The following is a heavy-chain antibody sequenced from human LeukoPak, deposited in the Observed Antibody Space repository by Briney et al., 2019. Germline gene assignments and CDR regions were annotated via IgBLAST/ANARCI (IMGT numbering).Heavy chain of an antibody. CDR1: GYTFTGYY. CDR2: INPNSGGT. D-gene: IGHD6-13*01. Sequence: GASVKVSCKASGYTFTGYYMHWVRQAPGQGLEWMGWINPNSGGTNYAQKFQGRVTMTRDTSISTAYMELSRLRSDDTAVYYCARMGLRIAAAGTARWFDPWGQGTLVTVSS. CDR3: ARMGLRIAAAGTARWFDP. J-gene: IGHJ5*02. V-gene: IGHV1-2*02.